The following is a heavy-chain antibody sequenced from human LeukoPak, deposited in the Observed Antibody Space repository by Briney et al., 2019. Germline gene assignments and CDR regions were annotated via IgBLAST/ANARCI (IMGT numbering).Heavy chain of an antibody. CDR1: GYTFTSYG. V-gene: IGHV1-18*01. D-gene: IGHD3-10*01. CDR2: ISAYNGNT. Sequence: ASVKVSCKASGYTFTSYGISWVRQAPGQGLEWMGWISAYNGNTNYAQKLQGRVTMTTDTSTSTAYMELRSLRSDDTAVYYCARDSTLWFGEGGRGYFDHWGQGTLVTVSS. CDR3: ARDSTLWFGEGGRGYFDH. J-gene: IGHJ4*02.